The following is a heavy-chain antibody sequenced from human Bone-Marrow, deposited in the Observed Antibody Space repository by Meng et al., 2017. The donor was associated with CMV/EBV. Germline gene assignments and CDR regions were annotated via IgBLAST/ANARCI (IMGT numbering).Heavy chain of an antibody. D-gene: IGHD6-13*01. J-gene: IGHJ5*02. CDR1: GFTFSSYG. Sequence: GGSLRLSCAASGFTFSSYGMHWVRQAPGKGLEWVAFIRYDGSNKYYADSVKGRFTISRDNSKNTLYLQMNSLRAEDTAVYYCARKPLAAAGHNWFDPWGQGTLVTVSS. CDR3: ARKPLAAAGHNWFDP. CDR2: IRYDGSNK. V-gene: IGHV3-30*02.